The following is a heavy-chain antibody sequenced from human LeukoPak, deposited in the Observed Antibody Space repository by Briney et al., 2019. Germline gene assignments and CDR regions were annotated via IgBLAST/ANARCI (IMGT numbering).Heavy chain of an antibody. CDR1: GFTFSDYY. V-gene: IGHV3-11*01. CDR2: IGSSGSPI. CDR3: AKDPSLYYYDSSGYDY. J-gene: IGHJ4*02. D-gene: IGHD3-22*01. Sequence: PGGSLRLSCAASGFTFSDYYMIWIRQAPGKRLEWVSYIGSSGSPIFYADSVRGRFTVSRDNAKNSLYPQMNSLRAEDTALYYCAKDPSLYYYDSSGYDYWGQGTLVTVSS.